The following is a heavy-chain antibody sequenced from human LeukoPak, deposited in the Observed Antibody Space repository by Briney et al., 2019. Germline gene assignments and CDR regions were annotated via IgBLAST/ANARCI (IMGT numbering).Heavy chain of an antibody. CDR2: ITSNGDKT. Sequence: SGGSVRLSCAASGLTFSSYAMHWVRQAPGKGLEYVSAITSNGDKTYYGNSVKGRFTISRDNPKNTLYLQMGSLSIEDVAVYYCARGGATTLFDYWGQGNLVTVSS. CDR3: ARGGATTLFDY. V-gene: IGHV3-64*01. CDR1: GLTFSSYA. D-gene: IGHD1-26*01. J-gene: IGHJ4*02.